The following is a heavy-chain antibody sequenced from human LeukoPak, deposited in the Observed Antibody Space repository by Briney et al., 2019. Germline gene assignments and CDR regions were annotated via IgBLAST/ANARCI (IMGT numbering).Heavy chain of an antibody. CDR1: GYTFTNYY. Sequence: EASVKVSCKASGYTFTNYYMHWVRQAPGQGLEWMGGIIPIFGTANYAQKFQGRVTITADESTSTAYMELSSLRSEDTAVYYCARSRYFDWYNWFDPWGQGTLVTVSS. V-gene: IGHV1-69*13. CDR2: IIPIFGTA. J-gene: IGHJ5*02. D-gene: IGHD3-9*01. CDR3: ARSRYFDWYNWFDP.